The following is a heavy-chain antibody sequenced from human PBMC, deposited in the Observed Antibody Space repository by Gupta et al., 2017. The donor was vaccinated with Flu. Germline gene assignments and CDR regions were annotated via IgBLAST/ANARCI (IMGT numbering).Heavy chain of an antibody. CDR2: ISQSGDAT. J-gene: IGHJ4*02. CDR1: GFSFNNHG. V-gene: IGHV3-23*01. CDR3: AKVVSGNYPHSPPDY. D-gene: IGHD3-22*01. Sequence: EVPLLVSGGGLVQPGGCLSLSCPAAGFSFNNHGMSWVRQVAGKGMEWVSSISQSGDATYYTDSVKGRFTVSRDNSKNTLFLQMSSLRVEDSAMYYCAKVVSGNYPHSPPDYWGQGTLVTVSS.